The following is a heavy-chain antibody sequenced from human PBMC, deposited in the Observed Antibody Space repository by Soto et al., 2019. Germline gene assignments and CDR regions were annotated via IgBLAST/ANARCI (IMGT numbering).Heavy chain of an antibody. CDR3: ARWGGSYYESWFDP. CDR2: TSSDGSTK. CDR1: GFSFRNYG. V-gene: IGHV3-33*01. D-gene: IGHD1-26*01. Sequence: QVLLVELGGCVVQPGTSLRLSCAASGFSFRNYGMHWVRQAPGKGLEWVAVTSSDGSTKYYAASVKGRFTISSDNSKNTLYLQMSSLRAEDTALYYWARWGGSYYESWFDPWGQGTLVIVSS. J-gene: IGHJ5*02.